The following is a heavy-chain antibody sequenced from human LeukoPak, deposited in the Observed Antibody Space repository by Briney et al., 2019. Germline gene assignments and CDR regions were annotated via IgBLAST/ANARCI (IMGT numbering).Heavy chain of an antibody. Sequence: SETLSLTCTVSGYSISSGYYWGWIRQPPGKGLEWIGSIYHSGSTYYNPSLKSRVTISVDTSKNQFSLKLSSVTAADTAVYYCARGTRRGIAARRYPSDWFDPWGQGTLVTVSS. CDR3: ARGTRRGIAARRYPSDWFDP. D-gene: IGHD6-6*01. CDR1: GYSISSGYY. CDR2: IYHSGST. V-gene: IGHV4-38-2*02. J-gene: IGHJ5*02.